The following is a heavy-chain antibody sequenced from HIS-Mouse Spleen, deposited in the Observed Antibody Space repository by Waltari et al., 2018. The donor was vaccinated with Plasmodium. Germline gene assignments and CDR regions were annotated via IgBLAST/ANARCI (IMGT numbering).Heavy chain of an antibody. J-gene: IGHJ4*02. CDR3: ARRGGSYYYFDY. CDR1: GGSISSSSYY. V-gene: IGHV4-39*01. CDR2: IYYSGST. Sequence: QLQLQESRPGLVTPSEILSLTCTVSGGSISSSSYYWGWFRQPPGKGLEWIGSIYYSGSTYYNPSLKSRVTISVDTSKNQFSLKLSSVTAADTAVYYCARRGGSYYYFDYWGQGTLVTVSS. D-gene: IGHD1-26*01.